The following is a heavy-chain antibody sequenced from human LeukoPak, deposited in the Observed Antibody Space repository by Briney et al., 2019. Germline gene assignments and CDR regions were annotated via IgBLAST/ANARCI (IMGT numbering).Heavy chain of an antibody. CDR2: INPNSGGT. J-gene: IGHJ4*02. D-gene: IGHD1-26*01. Sequence: ASVKVSCKASGYTFTGYYMHWVGQAPGQGLERMGWINPNSGGTNYAQKFQGRVTMTRDTSISTAYMELSRLRSDDTAVYYCARVEYSGSYCFDYWGQGTLVTVSS. V-gene: IGHV1-2*02. CDR1: GYTFTGYY. CDR3: ARVEYSGSYCFDY.